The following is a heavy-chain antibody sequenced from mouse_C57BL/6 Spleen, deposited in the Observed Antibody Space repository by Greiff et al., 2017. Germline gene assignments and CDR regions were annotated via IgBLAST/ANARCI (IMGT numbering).Heavy chain of an antibody. J-gene: IGHJ4*01. Sequence: VQLQQSGAELVRPGASVKLSCTASGFNIKDDYMHRVKQRPEQGLEWIGWIDPENGDTEYASKFQGKATITADPSSNTAYLQLSSLTSEDTAVYYCTTSMTTVVATRGAMDYWGQGTSVTVSS. D-gene: IGHD1-1*01. V-gene: IGHV14-4*01. CDR2: IDPENGDT. CDR3: TTSMTTVVATRGAMDY. CDR1: GFNIKDDY.